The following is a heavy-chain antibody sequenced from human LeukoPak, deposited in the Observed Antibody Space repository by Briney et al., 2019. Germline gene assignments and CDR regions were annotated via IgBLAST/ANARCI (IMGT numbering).Heavy chain of an antibody. Sequence: ASVKLSCKASGYTFTDYYIHWVRQAPGQGLEWMGCINPNSGGTNYAQKFQDRVTMTRDTSISTAYMELSRLTSDDTAVYYCARVADPTGTTGIFTLYWFDPWGQGTLVTVSS. CDR1: GYTFTDYY. V-gene: IGHV1-2*02. CDR3: ARVADPTGTTGIFTLYWFDP. D-gene: IGHD1-1*01. J-gene: IGHJ5*02. CDR2: INPNSGGT.